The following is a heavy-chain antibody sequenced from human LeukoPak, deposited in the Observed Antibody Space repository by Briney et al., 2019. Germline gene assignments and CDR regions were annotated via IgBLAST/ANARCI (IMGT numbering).Heavy chain of an antibody. J-gene: IGHJ4*02. CDR2: ITSSGTNI. CDR3: ARQWFGDY. CDR1: GFTFSDYY. D-gene: IGHD3-10*01. V-gene: IGHV3-11*01. Sequence: TGGSLRLSCAASGFTFSDYYMSWIRQTPGKGPEWLSYITSSGTNIYYADSVKGRFTVSRDNAKNSLYLQMNSLRAEDTAVYYCARQWFGDYWGQGTLVTVSS.